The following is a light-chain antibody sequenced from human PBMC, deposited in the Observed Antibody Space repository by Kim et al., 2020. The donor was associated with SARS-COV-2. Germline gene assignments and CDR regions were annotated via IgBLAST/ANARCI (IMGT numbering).Light chain of an antibody. CDR2: LDS. J-gene: IGLJ3*02. Sequence: VSPCMTASRTSSGDDRADKCACWYLRTPGQARVLVLYLDSKLRSGIPERCSGSNSGDTATLTISGTQAMDVADYCGQEWDSSTAWVFGGGTQLTVL. CDR3: QEWDSSTAWV. CDR1: DRADKC. V-gene: IGLV3-1*01.